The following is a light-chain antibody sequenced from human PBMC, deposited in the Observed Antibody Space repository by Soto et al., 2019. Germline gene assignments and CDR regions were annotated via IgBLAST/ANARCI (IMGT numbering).Light chain of an antibody. Sequence: DIHISQSPSTLSASLGDRVTITCRASQSVTAWLAWFQQKPGKAPKVLIYKASSLESGVPSRFSGSGSGTEFTLTISSLQPDDFATYYCQQAWTFGQGTKVDI. CDR1: QSVTAW. CDR2: KAS. CDR3: QQAWT. J-gene: IGKJ1*01. V-gene: IGKV1-5*03.